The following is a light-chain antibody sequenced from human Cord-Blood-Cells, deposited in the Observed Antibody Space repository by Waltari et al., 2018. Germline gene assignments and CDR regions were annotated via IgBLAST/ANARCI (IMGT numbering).Light chain of an antibody. Sequence: QSALTQPASVSGSPGQSITISCTGTSSDVGSYNFVSWYQQHPGKAPKLMIYEGSKRPSVVSNRFSGSKSGNTASLTISGLQAEDEADYYCCSYAGSSTVVFGGGTKLTVL. J-gene: IGLJ2*01. CDR1: SSDVGSYNF. CDR2: EGS. V-gene: IGLV2-23*01. CDR3: CSYAGSSTVV.